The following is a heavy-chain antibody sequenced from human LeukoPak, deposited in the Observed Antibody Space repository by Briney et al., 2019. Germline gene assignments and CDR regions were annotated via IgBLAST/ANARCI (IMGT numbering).Heavy chain of an antibody. Sequence: ASVKVSCKASGYTFTNYGISWVRQAPGQGLEWMGKINPTGGTTTYAQTLQGRFTMTRDTSTSTVFMELRSLTSEDTAVYYCARDSLWDGYNSPDAFDIWGQGTMVTVSS. J-gene: IGHJ3*02. D-gene: IGHD5-24*01. V-gene: IGHV1-46*01. CDR1: GYTFTNYG. CDR3: ARDSLWDGYNSPDAFDI. CDR2: INPTGGTT.